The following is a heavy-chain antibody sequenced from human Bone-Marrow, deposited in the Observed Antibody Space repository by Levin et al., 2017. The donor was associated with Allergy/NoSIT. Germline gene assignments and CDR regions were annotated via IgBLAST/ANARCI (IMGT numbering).Heavy chain of an antibody. CDR2: ISGSGDIT. D-gene: IGHD1-26*01. CDR1: GFTFSNYG. CDR3: ARDLMRRGIVDPDAFDI. V-gene: IGHV3-23*01. J-gene: IGHJ3*02. Sequence: GGSLRLSCAASGFTFSNYGMNWVRQAPGKGLEWVSVISGSGDITYYAESVRGRFTISRDNSKNTLYVQMNSLRVEDTSVYYCARDLMRRGIVDPDAFDIWGQGTMVTVSS.